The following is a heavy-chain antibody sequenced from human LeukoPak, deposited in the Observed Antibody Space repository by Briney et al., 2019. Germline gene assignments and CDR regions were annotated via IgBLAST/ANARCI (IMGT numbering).Heavy chain of an antibody. CDR2: INSDGSST. V-gene: IGHV3-74*01. J-gene: IGHJ6*03. Sequence: GGSLRLSCAASGFTFSSYWMHWVRQAPGKGLVWVSRINSDGSSTSYADSVKGRFTISRDNAKNTLYLQMNSLRAEDTAVYYCARVKGPTSGSYSYYYYMDVWGKGTTVTVSS. CDR3: ARVKGPTSGSYSYYYYMDV. D-gene: IGHD1-26*01. CDR1: GFTFSSYW.